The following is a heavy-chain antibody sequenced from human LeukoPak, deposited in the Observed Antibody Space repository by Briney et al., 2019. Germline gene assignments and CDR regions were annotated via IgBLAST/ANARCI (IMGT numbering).Heavy chain of an antibody. CDR2: ISHDGSNK. J-gene: IGHJ6*02. CDR1: GFTFSSYG. CDR3: ARDRGATYYYYAMDV. Sequence: GRSLRLSCAASGFTFSSYGMHWVRQAPGKGLEWVAVISHDGSNKYYADSVKGRFTISRDNSKNTLYVQMNSLRPEDTAVYYCARDRGATYYYYAMDVWGQGTTVTVSS. V-gene: IGHV3-30*19.